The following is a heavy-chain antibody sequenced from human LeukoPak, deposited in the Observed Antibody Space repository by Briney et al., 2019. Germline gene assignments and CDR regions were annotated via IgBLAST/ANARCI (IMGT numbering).Heavy chain of an antibody. CDR3: AKGTYYDSSGYDDY. CDR1: GFTVSSNY. V-gene: IGHV3-23*01. CDR2: ISGSGGST. Sequence: PGGSLRLSCAASGFTVSSNYMSWVRQAPGKGLEWVSAISGSGGSTYYADSVKGRFTISRDNSKNTLYLQMNSLRAEDTAVYYCAKGTYYDSSGYDDYWGQGTLVTVSS. D-gene: IGHD3-22*01. J-gene: IGHJ4*02.